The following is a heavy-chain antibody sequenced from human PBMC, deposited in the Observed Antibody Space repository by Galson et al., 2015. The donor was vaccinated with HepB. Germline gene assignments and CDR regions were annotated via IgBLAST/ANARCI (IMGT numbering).Heavy chain of an antibody. J-gene: IGHJ6*02. Sequence: SLRLSCAASGFTFSSYAMHWVRQAPGEGLEWVAVISYDGSNKYYADSVKGRFTISRDNSKNTLYLQMNSLRAEDTAVYYCARDPGYCSGGSCRYYYYGMDVWGQGTTVTVSS. CDR2: ISYDGSNK. D-gene: IGHD2-15*01. CDR1: GFTFSSYA. V-gene: IGHV3-30-3*01. CDR3: ARDPGYCSGGSCRYYYYGMDV.